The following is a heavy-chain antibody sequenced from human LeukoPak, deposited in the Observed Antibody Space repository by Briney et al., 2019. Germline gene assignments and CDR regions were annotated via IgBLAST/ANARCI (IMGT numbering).Heavy chain of an antibody. D-gene: IGHD6-6*01. Sequence: GGSLRLSCAASGFTFSSYAMSWVRQAPGKGLEWVSGISGSGTSTYYADSVKGRFTISRDNSKNTLYLQMNSLRAKDTAVYYCAKSGVAARPPPTNFDYWGQGTLVTVSS. CDR3: AKSGVAARPPPTNFDY. V-gene: IGHV3-23*01. CDR2: ISGSGTST. CDR1: GFTFSSYA. J-gene: IGHJ4*02.